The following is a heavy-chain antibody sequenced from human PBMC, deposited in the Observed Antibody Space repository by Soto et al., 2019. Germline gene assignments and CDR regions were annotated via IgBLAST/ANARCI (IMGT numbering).Heavy chain of an antibody. J-gene: IGHJ1*01. CDR3: AKDAAAAGAEYFQH. CDR1: GFPFSSYA. D-gene: IGHD6-13*01. V-gene: IGHV3-23*01. Sequence: GGSLRLSCAASGFPFSSYAMSWVRQAPGKGLEWVSAISGSGGSTYYADSVKGRFTISRDNAKNTLYLQMNSLRAEDTAVYYCAKDAAAAGAEYFQHWGQGTLVTVSS. CDR2: ISGSGGST.